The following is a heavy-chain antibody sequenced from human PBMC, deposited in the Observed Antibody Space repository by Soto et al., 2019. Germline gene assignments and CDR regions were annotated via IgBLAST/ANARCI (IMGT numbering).Heavy chain of an antibody. Sequence: ASVKVSCKASGYTFTSYDINWVRQATGQGLEWMGWMNPNSGNTGYAQKFQGRVTMTRNTSISTAYMELSSLRSEDTAVYYCARGVSALCSSTSCYSPMDVWGKGTTVTVSS. CDR3: ARGVSALCSSTSCYSPMDV. CDR2: MNPNSGNT. CDR1: GYTFTSYD. V-gene: IGHV1-8*01. J-gene: IGHJ6*03. D-gene: IGHD2-2*01.